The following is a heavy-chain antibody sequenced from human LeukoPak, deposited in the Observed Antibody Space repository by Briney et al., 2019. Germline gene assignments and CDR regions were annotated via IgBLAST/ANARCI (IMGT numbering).Heavy chain of an antibody. CDR1: EFIFSSYS. Sequence: PGGSLRLSCAASEFIFSSYSMNWVRQAPGKGLEWVSYISSSSNTIYYADSVKGRFTISRDNAKNSLYLQMNSLRAEDTAVYYCARDFFMTPDYWGQGTLVTVSS. D-gene: IGHD3-16*01. V-gene: IGHV3-48*01. J-gene: IGHJ4*02. CDR3: ARDFFMTPDY. CDR2: ISSSSNTI.